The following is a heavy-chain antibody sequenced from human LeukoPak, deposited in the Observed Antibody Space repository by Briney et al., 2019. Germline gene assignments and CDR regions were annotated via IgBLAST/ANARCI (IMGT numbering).Heavy chain of an antibody. CDR3: ARALSWTTESYYYMDV. D-gene: IGHD3/OR15-3a*01. V-gene: IGHV1-8*01. CDR1: GYTFTSYD. CDR2: MNPNSGNT. Sequence: ASVKVSCKAFGYTFTSYDINWVRQATGQGLEWMGWMNPNSGNTGYAQKFQGRVTMTKNTSITTAYIELSSLRSEDTAVYYCARALSWTTESYYYMDVWGKGTTVTVSS. J-gene: IGHJ6*03.